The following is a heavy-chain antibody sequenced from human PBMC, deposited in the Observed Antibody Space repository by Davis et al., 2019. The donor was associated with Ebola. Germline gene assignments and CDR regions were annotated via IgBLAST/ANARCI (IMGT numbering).Heavy chain of an antibody. V-gene: IGHV3-30*18. CDR1: GFTFSSYG. Sequence: GGSLRLSCAASGFTFSSYGMHWVRQAPSKGLEWVAVISYDGSNKYYADSVKGRFTISRDNSKNTLYLQMNSLRAEDTAVYYCAKGPGIAVAGTFDYWGQGTLVTVSS. J-gene: IGHJ4*02. CDR2: ISYDGSNK. CDR3: AKGPGIAVAGTFDY. D-gene: IGHD6-19*01.